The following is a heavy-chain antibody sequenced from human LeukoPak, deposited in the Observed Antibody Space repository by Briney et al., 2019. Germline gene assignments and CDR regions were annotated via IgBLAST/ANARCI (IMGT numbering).Heavy chain of an antibody. CDR1: GFSISSGSYD. CDR3: ARSESDFWSGGGGY. CDR2: IYTSGST. J-gene: IGHJ4*02. D-gene: IGHD3-3*01. Sequence: SQTLSLTCTVSGFSISSGSYDWGWLRQPAGKGLEWIGRIYTSGSTNYNPSLKSRITRTVDTSKNQFSLKLSSVTAADTAVYYCARSESDFWSGGGGYWGQGTLVTVSS. V-gene: IGHV4-61*02.